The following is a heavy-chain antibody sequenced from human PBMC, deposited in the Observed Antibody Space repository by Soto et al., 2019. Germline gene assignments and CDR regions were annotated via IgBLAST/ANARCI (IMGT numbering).Heavy chain of an antibody. CDR2: INRDGSER. CDR3: ARFSGGVPAALFIYYYYYYGMDV. J-gene: IGHJ6*02. D-gene: IGHD2-2*01. V-gene: IGHV3-7*03. Sequence: GGSLRLSCEAYGFTFSSYWMGWVRQAPGKGLEWVANINRDGSERYYVDSVKGRFTISRDNAKNSAYLQMNSLRSDDTAVYYCARFSGGVPAALFIYYYYYYGMDVWGQGTTVTVYS. CDR1: GFTFSSYW.